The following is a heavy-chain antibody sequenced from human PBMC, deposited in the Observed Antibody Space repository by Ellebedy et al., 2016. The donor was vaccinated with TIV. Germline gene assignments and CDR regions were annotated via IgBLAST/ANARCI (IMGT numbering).Heavy chain of an antibody. CDR2: IIPIFRTA. CDR1: GDTFSTYA. V-gene: IGHV1-69*05. D-gene: IGHD6-19*01. J-gene: IGHJ4*02. Sequence: ASVKVSCXASGDTFSTYAINWVRQAPGQGLEWMGGIIPIFRTANYAQKLQGRVTMTTDTSTSTAYMELRSLRSDDTAVYYCARDLRLYSSGWSPLGYWGQGTLVTVSS. CDR3: ARDLRLYSSGWSPLGY.